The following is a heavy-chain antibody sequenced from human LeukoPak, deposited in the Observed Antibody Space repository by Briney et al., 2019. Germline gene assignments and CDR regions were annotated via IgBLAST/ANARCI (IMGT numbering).Heavy chain of an antibody. D-gene: IGHD3-10*01. J-gene: IGHJ4*02. CDR1: GYTFTGYY. V-gene: IGHV1-2*02. CDR2: IHPNTGGT. CDR3: ARQTYYGTGSYSYYFDQ. Sequence: ASVKVSCKASGYTFTGYYMHWVRQAPGHGLEWLEWIHPNTGGTNYAQKFQGRVTMTRDTSITTAYMELDRLTSDDTAVYYCARQTYYGTGSYSYYFDQWGQGTLVTVSS.